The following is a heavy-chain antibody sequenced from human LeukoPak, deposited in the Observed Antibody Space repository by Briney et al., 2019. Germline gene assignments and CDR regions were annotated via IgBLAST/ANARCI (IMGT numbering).Heavy chain of an antibody. V-gene: IGHV3-7*01. CDR3: ARDIVVGGAFGI. Sequence: GGSLRLSCAASGFTFSSHWMSWVRQAPGKGLEWVANIKQDGSEKYYVDSVKGRFTISRDNAKNSLYLQMNSLRAEDTAVYYCARDIVVGGAFGIWGQGTMVAVSS. D-gene: IGHD2-2*01. J-gene: IGHJ3*02. CDR1: GFTFSSHW. CDR2: IKQDGSEK.